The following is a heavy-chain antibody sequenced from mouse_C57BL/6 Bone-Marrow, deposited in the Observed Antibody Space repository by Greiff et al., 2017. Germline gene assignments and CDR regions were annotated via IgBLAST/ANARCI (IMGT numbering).Heavy chain of an antibody. D-gene: IGHD2-14*01. CDR2: IHPNSGST. J-gene: IGHJ3*01. CDR1: GYTFTSYW. Sequence: VQLQQPGAELVKPGASVKLSCKASGYTFTSYWMHWVKQRPGQGLEWIGVIHPNSGSTNYNEKFKSKATLTVDKSSSTAYMQLSSLTSEDSAVYYCARWDRNRFAYWGQGTLVTVSA. CDR3: ARWDRNRFAY. V-gene: IGHV1-64*01.